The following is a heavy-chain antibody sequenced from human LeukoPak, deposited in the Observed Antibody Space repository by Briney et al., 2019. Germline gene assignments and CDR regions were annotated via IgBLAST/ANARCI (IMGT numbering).Heavy chain of an antibody. J-gene: IGHJ4*02. CDR2: ITASGGST. D-gene: IGHD2/OR15-2a*01. CDR1: GFTFSSYI. Sequence: GGPLRLSCAASGFTFSSYIMSWVRQAPGKGLEWVSSITASGGSTYYADSVRGRFTISRDNSKNTLYVQLNSLRGEDTAVYYCAKGNNSRATSFDYWGQGTLVTVSS. CDR3: AKGNNSRATSFDY. V-gene: IGHV3-23*01.